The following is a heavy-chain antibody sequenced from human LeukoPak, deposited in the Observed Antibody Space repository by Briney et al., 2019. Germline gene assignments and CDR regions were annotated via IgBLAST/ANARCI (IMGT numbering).Heavy chain of an antibody. CDR3: ARDIMTTGY. J-gene: IGHJ4*02. D-gene: IGHD4-11*01. CDR1: GLSVSSNF. V-gene: IGHV3-53*01. Sequence: GGSLRLSCAATGLSVSSNFMSWVRQAPGKGLEWVSVIYGGGSTYYADSVKGRFTISRDNAKNSLYLQMNSLRAEDTAVYYCARDIMTTGYWGQGTLVTVSS. CDR2: IYGGGST.